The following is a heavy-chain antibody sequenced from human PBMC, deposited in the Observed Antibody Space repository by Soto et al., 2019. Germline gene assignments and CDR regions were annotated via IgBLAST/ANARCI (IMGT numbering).Heavy chain of an antibody. CDR2: ITSRRYGATP. J-gene: IGHJ3*02. CDR3: SRLGRATRPEQAFDI. V-gene: IGHV3-49*03. D-gene: IGHD5-12*01. CDR1: GITFGDNA. Sequence: SCTASGITFGDNAMTWFRQAPGKGLEWVGFITSRRYGATPQYAASVKGRFTISRDDSNSIAYLQMNSLRTEDTAVYYCSRLGRATRPEQAFDIWGRGTMVTVSS.